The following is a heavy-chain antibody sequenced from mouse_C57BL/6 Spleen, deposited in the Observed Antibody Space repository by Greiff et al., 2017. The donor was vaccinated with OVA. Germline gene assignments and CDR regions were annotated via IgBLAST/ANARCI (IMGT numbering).Heavy chain of an antibody. CDR3: AIGSSYYYAMDY. CDR1: GYTFTSYW. J-gene: IGHJ4*01. D-gene: IGHD1-1*01. CDR2: IHPSDSDT. V-gene: IGHV1-74*01. Sequence: VHLQQPGAELVKPGASVKVSCKASGYTFTSYWMNWVKQRPGQGLEWIGRIHPSDSDTNYNQKFKGKATLTVDKSSSTAYMQLSSLTSEDSAVYYCAIGSSYYYAMDYWGQGTSVTVSS.